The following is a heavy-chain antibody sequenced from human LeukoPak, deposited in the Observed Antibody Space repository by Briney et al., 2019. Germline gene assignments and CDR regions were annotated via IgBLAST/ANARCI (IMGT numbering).Heavy chain of an antibody. CDR2: IKEDGSDK. Sequence: GGSLRLSCAASGFTFSSYWMSWVRQAPGKGLEWVAKIKEDGSDKNYVDSVRGRFTISRDNAKNSLCLQMNSLRVDDTAVYYCARDSTPRWSSWYLDLWGRGTLVTVSS. CDR3: ARDSTPRWSSWYLDL. D-gene: IGHD5-24*01. CDR1: GFTFSSYW. V-gene: IGHV3-7*04. J-gene: IGHJ2*01.